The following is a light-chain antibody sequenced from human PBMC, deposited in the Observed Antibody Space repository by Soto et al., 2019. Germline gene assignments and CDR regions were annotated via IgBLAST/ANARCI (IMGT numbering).Light chain of an antibody. CDR1: QSVSSN. CDR2: GAS. V-gene: IGKV3-15*01. J-gene: IGKJ1*01. Sequence: EIVMTQSPATLSVSPGERATLSCRASQSVSSNLAWYQHKPGQAPRLLIYGASTRATGIPARFSGSGSGTEFTLTISSLQSEDFATYYCQQYYSYPTFGQGTKVDI. CDR3: QQYYSYPT.